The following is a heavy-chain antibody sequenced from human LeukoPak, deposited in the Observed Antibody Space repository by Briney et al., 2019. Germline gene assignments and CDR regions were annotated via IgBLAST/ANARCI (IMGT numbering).Heavy chain of an antibody. CDR2: ISGSGDGGSGGSI. V-gene: IGHV3-23*01. CDR3: ARGGNYVQEPFDY. Sequence: GGSLRLSCAASGFTFSTYAMSWVRQAPGKGLEWVSAISGSGDGGSGGSIYYADSVKGRFTISRDNAKNTLYLQMNSLRAEDTAVYFCARGGNYVQEPFDYWGQGTLVTVSS. CDR1: GFTFSTYA. J-gene: IGHJ4*02. D-gene: IGHD1-26*01.